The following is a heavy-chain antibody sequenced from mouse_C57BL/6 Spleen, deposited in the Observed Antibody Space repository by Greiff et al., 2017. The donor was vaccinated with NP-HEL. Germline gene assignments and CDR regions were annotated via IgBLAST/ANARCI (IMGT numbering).Heavy chain of an antibody. D-gene: IGHD2-4*01. CDR1: GFSFNTYA. J-gene: IGHJ4*01. V-gene: IGHV10-1*01. Sequence: EVQGVESGGGLVQPKGSLKLSCAASGFSFNTYAMNWVRQAPGKGLEWVARIRSKSNNYATYYADSVKDRFTISRDDSESMLYLQMNNLKTEDTAMYYCVSHDYGAMDYWGQGTSVTVSS. CDR3: VSHDYGAMDY. CDR2: IRSKSNNYAT.